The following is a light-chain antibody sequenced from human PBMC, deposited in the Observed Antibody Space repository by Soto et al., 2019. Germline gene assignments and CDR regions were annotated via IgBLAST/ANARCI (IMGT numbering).Light chain of an antibody. V-gene: IGKV1-5*01. Sequence: DIQMTQSPSALSASVGDTVTITCRASRSISDWLAWYQQKPGKAPDLLIFDASDLRSGVPSRFSGSGSGTEFTLTISSLQPEDFATYYCLQYESYSWAFGQGTKVDI. CDR3: LQYESYSWA. CDR1: RSISDW. J-gene: IGKJ1*01. CDR2: DAS.